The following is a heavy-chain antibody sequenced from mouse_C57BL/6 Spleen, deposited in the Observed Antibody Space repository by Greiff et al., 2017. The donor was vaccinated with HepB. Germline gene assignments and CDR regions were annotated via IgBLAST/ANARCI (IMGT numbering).Heavy chain of an antibody. D-gene: IGHD2-4*01. CDR2: IDPSDSST. Sequence: QVQLQQPGAELVRPGTSVKLSCKASGYTFTSYWLHWVKQRPGQGLEWIGVIDPSDSSTNYNQKFTGKATFTVDTSSRTAYMQLRSLTLEDSAVYYCASSYYEYDPAWFAYWGQGTLVTVSA. CDR3: ASSYYEYDPAWFAY. V-gene: IGHV1-59*01. J-gene: IGHJ3*01. CDR1: GYTFTSYW.